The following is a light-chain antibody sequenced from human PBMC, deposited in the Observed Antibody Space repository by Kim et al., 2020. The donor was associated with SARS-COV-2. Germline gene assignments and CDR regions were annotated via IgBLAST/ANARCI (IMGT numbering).Light chain of an antibody. J-gene: IGKJ1*01. CDR2: DAS. CDR1: QSVGGSY. CDR3: QQYGASPQT. V-gene: IGKV3-20*01. Sequence: SPGASATLSCRASQSVGGSYSAWYQQKPGQAPRLLIYDASSRAIGVPDRFSGSGSGTDFTLTISRLEPEDFAVYYCQQYGASPQTFGQGTKVDIK.